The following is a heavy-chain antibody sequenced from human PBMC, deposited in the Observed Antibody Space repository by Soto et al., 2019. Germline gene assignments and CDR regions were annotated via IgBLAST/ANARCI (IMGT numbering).Heavy chain of an antibody. CDR2: INRDANDI. Sequence: EVQLVESGGGLVQPGGSLRLSCEASRGAFGDYWMHWVRQAPGKGLVWVSRINRDANDIIYADSVKGRFTASRDKAKNKVFLQMNSQRAEDTAVYYCARYVPHNGFDAWGQGTLVTVSS. D-gene: IGHD3-10*02. CDR3: ARYVPHNGFDA. CDR1: RGAFGDYW. V-gene: IGHV3-74*01. J-gene: IGHJ5*02.